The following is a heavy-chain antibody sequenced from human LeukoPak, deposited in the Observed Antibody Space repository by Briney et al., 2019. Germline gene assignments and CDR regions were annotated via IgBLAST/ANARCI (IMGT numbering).Heavy chain of an antibody. D-gene: IGHD2-2*02. V-gene: IGHV3-30*18. Sequence: GGSLRLSCAASGFTFSSYGMHWVRQAPGTGLERVAVISYDGSNKYYADSVKGRFTISRDNSKNTLYLQMNSLRAEDTAVYYCAKGYCSSTSCYTLYYFDYWGQGTLVTVSS. CDR2: ISYDGSNK. CDR3: AKGYCSSTSCYTLYYFDY. J-gene: IGHJ4*02. CDR1: GFTFSSYG.